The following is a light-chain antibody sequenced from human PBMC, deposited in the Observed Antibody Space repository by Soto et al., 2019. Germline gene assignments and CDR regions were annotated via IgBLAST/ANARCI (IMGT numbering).Light chain of an antibody. Sequence: EIVMTQSPATLSVSPGGRATLSCRASQSISDTLAWYQQKPGKAPRLLIHGASRRDTGVPASFSGSGSGTDFTLTISSLQYEDFAVYYCQQYNNWPWTFGQGTKVDIK. CDR3: QQYNNWPWT. CDR2: GAS. J-gene: IGKJ1*01. V-gene: IGKV3-15*01. CDR1: QSISDT.